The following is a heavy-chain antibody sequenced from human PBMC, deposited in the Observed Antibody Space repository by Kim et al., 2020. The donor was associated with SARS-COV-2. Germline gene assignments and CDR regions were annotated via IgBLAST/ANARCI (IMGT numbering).Heavy chain of an antibody. Sequence: SVKVSCKASGGTFSSYAISWVRQAPGQGLEWMGGIIPIFGTANYAQKFQGRVTITADESTSTAYMELSSLRSEDTAVYYCAREPRYCSGGSCYSSSAHYYGMDVWGQGTTVTVSS. J-gene: IGHJ6*02. CDR1: GGTFSSYA. V-gene: IGHV1-69*13. D-gene: IGHD2-15*01. CDR3: AREPRYCSGGSCYSSSAHYYGMDV. CDR2: IIPIFGTA.